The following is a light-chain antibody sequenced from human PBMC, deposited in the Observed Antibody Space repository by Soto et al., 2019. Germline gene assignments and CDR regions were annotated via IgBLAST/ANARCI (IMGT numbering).Light chain of an antibody. CDR2: DAS. V-gene: IGKV1-5*01. J-gene: IGKJ3*01. CDR1: QSISGW. CDR3: QQRSNWPPFT. Sequence: DIQMTQSPSSLSASVGDRVTITCRASQSISGWLAWYQQKPGRAPKLLMFDASNLASGVPARFSGSGSGTDFTLTISSLEPEDFAVYYCQQRSNWPPFTFGPGTKVDIK.